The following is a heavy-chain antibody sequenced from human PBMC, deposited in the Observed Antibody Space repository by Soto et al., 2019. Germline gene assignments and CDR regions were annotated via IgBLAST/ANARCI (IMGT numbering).Heavy chain of an antibody. CDR3: ARYYDSSGYYSPDYYYGMDV. V-gene: IGHV3-30-3*01. CDR1: GFTFSSYA. Sequence: GGSLRLSCAASGFTFSSYAMHWVRQAPGKGLEWVAVISYDGSNKYYADSVKGRFTISRDNSKNTLYLQMNSLRAEDTAVYYCARYYDSSGYYSPDYYYGMDVWGQGTTVTVSS. J-gene: IGHJ6*02. D-gene: IGHD3-22*01. CDR2: ISYDGSNK.